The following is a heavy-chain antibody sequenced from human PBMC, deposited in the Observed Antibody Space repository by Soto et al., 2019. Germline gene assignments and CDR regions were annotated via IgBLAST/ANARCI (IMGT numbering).Heavy chain of an antibody. J-gene: IGHJ6*02. CDR2: IWYDGDNK. CDR3: ASAYCGGDCSFIDYYGVDV. Sequence: PGGSLRLSCVASRFTFSSYGMHWVRQAPGKGLEWVAVIWYDGDNKYYADSVKGRFTISRDNSKNTLYLQMNSLRAEDTAVYYCASAYCGGDCSFIDYYGVDVWGQGTTVTV. CDR1: RFTFSSYG. V-gene: IGHV3-33*01. D-gene: IGHD2-21*02.